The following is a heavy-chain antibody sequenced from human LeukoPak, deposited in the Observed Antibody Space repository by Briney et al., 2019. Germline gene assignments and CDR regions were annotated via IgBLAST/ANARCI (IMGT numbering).Heavy chain of an antibody. J-gene: IGHJ4*02. CDR2: ISYSGDT. CDR1: GGSISSNDFW. V-gene: IGHV4-39*07. CDR3: ARVMGSGWTGFDY. Sequence: SETLSLICTVSGGSISSNDFWWGCIRQPPGEGLEWIGSISYSGDTYYNPSRKSRVAMSVDTSRNQFSLKLSSVTAADTAVYYCARVMGSGWTGFDYWGQGTLVTVSS. D-gene: IGHD6-19*01.